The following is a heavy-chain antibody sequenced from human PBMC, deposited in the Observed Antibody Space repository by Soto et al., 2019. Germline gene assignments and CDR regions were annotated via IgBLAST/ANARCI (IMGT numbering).Heavy chain of an antibody. Sequence: SETLSLTCAVYGGSFSGYYWTWIRQPPGTGPEWIGEINHSGSTNYNPSLKSRVTISVDTSKNQFSLKLTSVTAADTAVYYCARDKITGLIDYWGQGTLVTVST. CDR3: ARDKITGLIDY. V-gene: IGHV4-34*01. D-gene: IGHD2-8*02. CDR2: INHSGST. J-gene: IGHJ4*02. CDR1: GGSFSGYY.